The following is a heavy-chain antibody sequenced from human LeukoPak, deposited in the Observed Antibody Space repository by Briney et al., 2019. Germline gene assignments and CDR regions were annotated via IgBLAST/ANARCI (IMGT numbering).Heavy chain of an antibody. D-gene: IGHD2/OR15-2a*01. CDR2: IYYSGST. CDR1: GGSITTSSYY. J-gene: IGHJ2*01. CDR3: ARAFRARYFDL. Sequence: SETLSLTCTVSGGSITTSSYYWGWIRQPPGKELEWIGIIYYSGSTYYNPSLKGRVTISVDTSKKQFSLKLSSVTAADTAVYYCARAFRARYFDLWGRGTLVTVSS. V-gene: IGHV4-39*01.